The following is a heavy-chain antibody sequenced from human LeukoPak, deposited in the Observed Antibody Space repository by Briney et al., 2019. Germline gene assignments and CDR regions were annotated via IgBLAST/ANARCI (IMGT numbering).Heavy chain of an antibody. CDR1: GGTFGSYG. Sequence: GASVKVSCKASGGTFGSYGITWVRQRPGQGLEWMGDIIPILGTTKYAQKFRGRVTITANRSTRTAYMELITLRSDDTAVYYCARALRSQDNWFDPWGQGTLVTVSS. J-gene: IGHJ5*02. CDR3: ARALRSQDNWFDP. V-gene: IGHV1-69*10. CDR2: IIPILGTT.